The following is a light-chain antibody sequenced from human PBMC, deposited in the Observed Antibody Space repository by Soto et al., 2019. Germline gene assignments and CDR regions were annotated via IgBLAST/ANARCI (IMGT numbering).Light chain of an antibody. J-gene: IGKJ4*01. V-gene: IGKV3-11*01. CDR2: DAS. CDR1: QSVSSY. Sequence: EIVLTQSPATLSLSPGERATLSCRASQSVSSYLAWYQQNPGQAPRLLSYDASSRATGIPARFSGSGSGTDFTLTNSSLEPECFAVYYCQQRSNLLTFGVGTKVEIK. CDR3: QQRSNLLT.